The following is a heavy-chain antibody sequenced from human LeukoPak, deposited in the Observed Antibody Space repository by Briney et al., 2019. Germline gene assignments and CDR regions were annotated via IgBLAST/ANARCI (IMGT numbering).Heavy chain of an antibody. D-gene: IGHD6-13*01. V-gene: IGHV1-8*03. J-gene: IGHJ5*02. CDR3: ARGDSSSWYRWFDP. Sequence: ASVKVSCKASGYTFTSYDINWVRQATGQGLEWMGWMNPNSGNTGYAQKFQGRVTITRNTSISTAYMELSSLRSEDTAVYYCARGDSSSWYRWFDPWGQGTLVTVSS. CDR1: GYTFTSYD. CDR2: MNPNSGNT.